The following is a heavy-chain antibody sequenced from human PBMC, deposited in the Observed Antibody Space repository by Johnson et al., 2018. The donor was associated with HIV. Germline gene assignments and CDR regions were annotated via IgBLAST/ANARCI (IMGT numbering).Heavy chain of an antibody. Sequence: HVQLVESGGGVVQPGRSLRLSCAASGFTFSDYYMSWIRQAPGRGLDWVSYISTSGSTINYADSVKGRFTISRDNAKKSLYLQMNSLRAEDTAVYYCARGRYAVDIWGQGTMVTVSS. CDR3: ARGRYAVDI. CDR2: ISTSGSTI. J-gene: IGHJ3*02. CDR1: GFTFSDYY. V-gene: IGHV3-11*04.